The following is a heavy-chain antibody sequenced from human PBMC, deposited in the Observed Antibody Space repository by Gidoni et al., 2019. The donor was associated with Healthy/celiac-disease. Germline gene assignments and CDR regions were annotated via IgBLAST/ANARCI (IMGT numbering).Heavy chain of an antibody. CDR1: GYTFTSDA. V-gene: IGHV1-3*01. CDR2: INAGNGNT. D-gene: IGHD6-19*01. CDR3: AREEAVAGQFDY. Sequence: QVQLVQSGAEVKKPGASVKVSCKASGYTFTSDAMHWVRQAPGQRLEWMGWINAGNGNTKYSQKFQGRVTITRDTSASTAYMELSSLRSEDTAVYYCAREEAVAGQFDYWGQGTLVTVSS. J-gene: IGHJ4*02.